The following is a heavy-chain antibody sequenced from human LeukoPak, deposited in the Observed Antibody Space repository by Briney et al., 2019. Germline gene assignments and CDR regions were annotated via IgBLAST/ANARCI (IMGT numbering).Heavy chain of an antibody. Sequence: ASVKVSCKASGGTFSSYAISWVRQAPGQGLEWMGGIIPIFGTANYAQKFQGRVTITADESTSTAYMELGSLRSEDTAVYYCARELIGDYPPFDYWGQGTLVTVSS. CDR3: ARELIGDYPPFDY. V-gene: IGHV1-69*13. CDR2: IIPIFGTA. CDR1: GGTFSSYA. D-gene: IGHD4-17*01. J-gene: IGHJ4*02.